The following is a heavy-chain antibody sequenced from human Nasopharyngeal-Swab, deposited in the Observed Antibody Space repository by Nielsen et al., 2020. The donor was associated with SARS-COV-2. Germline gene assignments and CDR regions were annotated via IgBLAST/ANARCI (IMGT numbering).Heavy chain of an antibody. CDR1: GGSFSGYY. Sequence: SETLSLTCAVYGGSFSGYYWSWIRQPPGKGLEWIGEINHSGSTNYNPSLKSRVTISVDTSKNQFSLKLSSVTAAATAVYYCARSGGVGVGATTYVLDWGQGTLVTVSS. D-gene: IGHD1-26*01. J-gene: IGHJ4*02. CDR3: ARSGGVGVGATTYVLD. CDR2: INHSGST. V-gene: IGHV4-34*01.